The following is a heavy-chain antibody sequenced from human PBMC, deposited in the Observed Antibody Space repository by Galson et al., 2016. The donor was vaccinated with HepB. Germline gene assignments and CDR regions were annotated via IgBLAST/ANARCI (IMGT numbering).Heavy chain of an antibody. V-gene: IGHV4-39*01. CDR2: MFYSGST. Sequence: LVKPTQTLTLTCAFSGFSLRTSGVGVGWIRQPPGKGLEWIGSMFYSGSTYYNLSLKSRITMSVDTSKNQFSLRLTSVTAAATAVYYCTRGRGVIITYALDIWGQGTMVTVSS. J-gene: IGHJ3*02. D-gene: IGHD3-10*01. CDR3: TRGRGVIITYALDI. CDR1: GFSLRTSGVG.